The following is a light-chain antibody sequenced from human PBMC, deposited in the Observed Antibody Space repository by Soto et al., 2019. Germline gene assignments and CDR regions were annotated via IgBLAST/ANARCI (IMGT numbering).Light chain of an antibody. J-gene: IGKJ1*01. CDR2: DTS. CDR1: QSVSIK. CDR3: QQYFEWPPMT. V-gene: IGKV3-15*01. Sequence: EIVMTQSPATLSVSPVERATLSCRSSQSVSIKLAWYQQKPGQAPRLLIYDTSTRATGIPARFSGSGSGTEFTLTISSLRSEDSAIYYCQQYFEWPPMTFGQGTKVDIK.